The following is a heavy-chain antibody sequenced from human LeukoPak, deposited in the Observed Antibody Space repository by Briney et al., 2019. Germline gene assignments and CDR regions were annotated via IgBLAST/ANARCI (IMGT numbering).Heavy chain of an antibody. V-gene: IGHV3-11*06. Sequence: GGSLRLSCEASGFTVSSNYMSWIRQAPGKGLEWVSYISSSSSYTNYADSVKGRFTISRDNAKNSLYLQMNSLRAEDTAVYYCARDIRAYYYYGMDVWGQGTTVTVSS. J-gene: IGHJ6*02. CDR2: ISSSSSYT. CDR3: ARDIRAYYYYGMDV. CDR1: GFTVSSNY.